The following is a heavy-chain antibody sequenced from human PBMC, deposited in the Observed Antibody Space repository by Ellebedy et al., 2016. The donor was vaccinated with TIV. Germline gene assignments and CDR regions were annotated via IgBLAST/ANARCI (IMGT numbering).Heavy chain of an antibody. V-gene: IGHV1-69*04. CDR1: GETSSSHA. D-gene: IGHD5-24*01. J-gene: IGHJ1*01. CDR2: IIPILNVV. Sequence: AASVKVSCKASGETSSSHALSWVRQAPGQRLEWVGRIIPILNVVNYARKFQGRATITADTSTNIVYLALSSLRSEDTAVYYCARAPDNSDSQMAYFQHWGQGTLVTVSS. CDR3: ARAPDNSDSQMAYFQH.